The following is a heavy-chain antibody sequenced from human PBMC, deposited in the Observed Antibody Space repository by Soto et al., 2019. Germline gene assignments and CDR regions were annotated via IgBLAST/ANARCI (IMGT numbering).Heavy chain of an antibody. V-gene: IGHV4-30-4*01. Sequence: PSETLSLTCTVSGGSISSYYWSWIRQPPGKGLEWIGYIYYSGSTYYNPSLKSRVTISVDTSKNQFSLKLSSVTAADTAVYYCAREEYQMDVWGQGTTVTVSS. J-gene: IGHJ6*02. CDR2: IYYSGST. CDR3: AREEYQMDV. D-gene: IGHD2-2*01. CDR1: GGSISSYY.